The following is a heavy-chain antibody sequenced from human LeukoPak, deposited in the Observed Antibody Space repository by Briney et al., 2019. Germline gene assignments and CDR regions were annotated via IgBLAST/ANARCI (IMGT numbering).Heavy chain of an antibody. V-gene: IGHV4-34*01. D-gene: IGHD2-2*01. CDR3: AIHIVVVPAAKKKNWFDP. CDR1: GGSFSGYY. CDR2: INQSGST. Sequence: ASETLSLTCAVYGGSFSGYYWSWLRQPPGKGLEWIGEINQSGSTNYNASLKSRVTISVDTSKNQFSLKLSSVTAADTAVYYCAIHIVVVPAAKKKNWFDPWGQGTLVTVSS. J-gene: IGHJ5*02.